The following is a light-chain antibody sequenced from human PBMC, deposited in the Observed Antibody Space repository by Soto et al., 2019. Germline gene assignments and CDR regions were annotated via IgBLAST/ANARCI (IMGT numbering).Light chain of an antibody. CDR1: QSVSNNY. CDR3: QQYGSSPLT. Sequence: EIVLTQSPGTLSLSPGQRGTLSCRASQSVSNNYLAWYQQKPGQAPILLISGASSRATDIPDRFSGSGSGTDFTLTISRLEPEDFAVYYCQQYGSSPLTFGQGTKLEI. CDR2: GAS. V-gene: IGKV3-20*01. J-gene: IGKJ2*01.